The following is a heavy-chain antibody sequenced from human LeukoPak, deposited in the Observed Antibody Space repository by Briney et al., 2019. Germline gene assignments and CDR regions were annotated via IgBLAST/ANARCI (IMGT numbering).Heavy chain of an antibody. J-gene: IGHJ4*02. CDR2: IYYSGST. CDR3: ARVLYSSSFYFDY. V-gene: IGHV4-39*07. Sequence: SETLSLTCTVSGGSISSSGYYWGWVRQPPGKGLEWIGSIYYSGSTFYNPSLKGRVTISVDRSKNQFSLKLSSVTAADTAVYYCARVLYSSSFYFDYWGQGTLVTVSS. D-gene: IGHD6-6*01. CDR1: GGSISSSGYY.